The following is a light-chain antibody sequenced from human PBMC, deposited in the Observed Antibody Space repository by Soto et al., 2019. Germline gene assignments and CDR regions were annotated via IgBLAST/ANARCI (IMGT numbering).Light chain of an antibody. CDR3: QQYNNWPPYT. Sequence: EIVMTQSPATLSVSTGERATLSCRASQSVRSNLAWYPQKPGQAPRLLIYGASTRATGIPARFSGSGSGTEFTLTISSLQSEDFAVYYCQQYNNWPPYTFGQGTKLDIK. V-gene: IGKV3-15*01. CDR1: QSVRSN. CDR2: GAS. J-gene: IGKJ2*01.